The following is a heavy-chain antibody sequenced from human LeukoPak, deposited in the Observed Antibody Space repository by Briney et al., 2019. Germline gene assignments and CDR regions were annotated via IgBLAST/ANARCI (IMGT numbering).Heavy chain of an antibody. Sequence: GGSLRLSCAASGFTFSSYEMNWVRQAPGKGLEWVSYISSSGSTIYYADSVKGRFTISRDNAKNSLYLQMNSLRAEDMAVYYCARDLSGDPPDYWGQGTLVTVSS. J-gene: IGHJ4*02. D-gene: IGHD4-17*01. CDR1: GFTFSSYE. CDR2: ISSSGSTI. V-gene: IGHV3-48*03. CDR3: ARDLSGDPPDY.